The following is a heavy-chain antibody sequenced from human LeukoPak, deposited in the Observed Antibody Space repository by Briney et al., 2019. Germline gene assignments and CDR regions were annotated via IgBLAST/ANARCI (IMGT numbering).Heavy chain of an antibody. D-gene: IGHD1-26*01. J-gene: IGHJ4*02. V-gene: IGHV3-7*03. CDR2: IKQDESEK. CDR3: ATYSGVHHKTFDD. CDR1: GFAFSTYW. Sequence: GGSLRLSCAASGFAFSTYWMSWVRQAPGEGPEWVANIKQDESEKDYADSVRGRFTISRDNAKNSLFLQMNSLRAEDTALYYCATYSGVHHKTFDDWGQGTLVTVSS.